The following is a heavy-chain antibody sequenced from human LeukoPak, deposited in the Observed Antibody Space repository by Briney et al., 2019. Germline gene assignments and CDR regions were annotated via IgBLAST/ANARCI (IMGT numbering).Heavy chain of an antibody. V-gene: IGHV3-48*03. CDR2: ISSTGSTI. Sequence: GGSLRLSCAASGFTFSTYWMSWVRQAPEKGLEWVSYISSTGSTIYYADSVKGRFTISRDNAIDSLYLEMNSLRVEDTAVYYCVRDGGFPGTTGTYEIWGQGTMVTVSS. J-gene: IGHJ3*02. D-gene: IGHD1-7*01. CDR3: VRDGGFPGTTGTYEI. CDR1: GFTFSTYW.